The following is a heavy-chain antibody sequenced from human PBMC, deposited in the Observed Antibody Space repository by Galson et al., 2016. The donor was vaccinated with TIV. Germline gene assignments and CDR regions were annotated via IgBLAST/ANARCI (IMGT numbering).Heavy chain of an antibody. V-gene: IGHV1-46*01. J-gene: IGHJ6*02. CDR3: TRDRGSMTMILVVDYYFGMDV. CDR1: GYKFTSDY. Sequence: SVKVSCKASGYKFTSDYIHWVRQAPGQGLEWMGIISPSGGRTTYAQKFQGRVTMTTDTSTSTAYMDLRSLRSDDTAVYYCTRDRGSMTMILVVDYYFGMDVWGQGTLVTVSS. CDR2: ISPSGGRT. D-gene: IGHD3-22*01.